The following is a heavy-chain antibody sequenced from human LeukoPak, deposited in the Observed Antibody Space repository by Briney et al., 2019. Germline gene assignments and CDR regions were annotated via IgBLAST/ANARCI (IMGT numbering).Heavy chain of an antibody. Sequence: PSETLSLTCTVSGGSISSYYWSWIRQPPGKELEWIANIYHTGSTNYNPSLSSRVTISIDTAKNQFSLKLTSVTAADTAVYYCARRGRNSSGWQDYLWGQGTLVTVSS. V-gene: IGHV4-59*01. CDR3: ARRGRNSSGWQDYL. J-gene: IGHJ4*02. D-gene: IGHD6-25*01. CDR2: IYHTGST. CDR1: GGSISSYY.